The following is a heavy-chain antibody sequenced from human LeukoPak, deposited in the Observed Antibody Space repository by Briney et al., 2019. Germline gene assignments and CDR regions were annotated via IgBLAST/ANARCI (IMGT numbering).Heavy chain of an antibody. V-gene: IGHV1-69*13. Sequence: SVKVSCKASGGTFSIYAISWVRQAPGQGLEWMGGIIPIFGTANYAQKFQGRVTITADESTSTAYMELSSLRSEDTAVYYCARDRSSGGLAGNWFDPWGQGTLVTVSS. D-gene: IGHD2-15*01. CDR2: IIPIFGTA. CDR3: ARDRSSGGLAGNWFDP. J-gene: IGHJ5*02. CDR1: GGTFSIYA.